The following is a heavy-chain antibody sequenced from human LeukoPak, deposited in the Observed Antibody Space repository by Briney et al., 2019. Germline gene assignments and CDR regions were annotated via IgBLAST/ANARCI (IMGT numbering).Heavy chain of an antibody. CDR3: ARVLGYYYDSSGYYGPYYFDY. Sequence: ASVKVSCKASGYTFTGYYMHWVRQAPGQGLEWMGWINPNSGGTNYAQKFQGRVTMTRDTSISTAYMELSGLRSDDTAVYYCARVLGYYYDSSGYYGPYYFDYWGQGTLVTVSS. J-gene: IGHJ4*02. CDR1: GYTFTGYY. D-gene: IGHD3-22*01. CDR2: INPNSGGT. V-gene: IGHV1-2*02.